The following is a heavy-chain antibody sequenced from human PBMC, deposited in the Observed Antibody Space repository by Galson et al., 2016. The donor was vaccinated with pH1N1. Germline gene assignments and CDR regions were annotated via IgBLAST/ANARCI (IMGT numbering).Heavy chain of an antibody. CDR3: AKRTGRHFDY. CDR1: RYTFTSNA. CDR2: INTGNGNT. V-gene: IGHV1-3*04. D-gene: IGHD1/OR15-1a*01. Sequence: SVKVSCKASRYTFTSNAIHWVRQAPGQRLEWMGWINTGNGNTKYSQNFQGRVTITRDTSASTAYMELSSLRSEDTAVYYCAKRTGRHFDYWGQGTLVTVSS. J-gene: IGHJ4*02.